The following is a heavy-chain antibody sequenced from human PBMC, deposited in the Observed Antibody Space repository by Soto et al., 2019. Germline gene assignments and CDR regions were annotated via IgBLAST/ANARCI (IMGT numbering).Heavy chain of an antibody. CDR3: ARAGRSITIFGVVKSNWFDP. CDR1: GGSISSGGYY. D-gene: IGHD3-3*01. V-gene: IGHV4-31*03. CDR2: IYYSGST. Sequence: SETLSLTCTVSGGSISSGGYYWSWIRQHPGKGLEWIGYIYYSGSTYYNPSLKSRVTISVDTSKNQFSLKLSSVTAADTAVYYCARAGRSITIFGVVKSNWFDPWGQGTLVTVSS. J-gene: IGHJ5*02.